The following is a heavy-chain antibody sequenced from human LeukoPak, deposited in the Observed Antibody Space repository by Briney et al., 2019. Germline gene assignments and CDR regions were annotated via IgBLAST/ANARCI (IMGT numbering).Heavy chain of an antibody. CDR2: ISWDGGST. CDR3: AKDTRDGYNYESFWGSWGFDY. V-gene: IGHV3-43D*03. CDR1: GFTFDDYA. J-gene: IGHJ4*02. Sequence: GGSLRLSCAASGFTFDDYAMHWVRQAPGKGLEWVSLISWDGGSTYYADSVKGRFTISRDNSNNSLYLQMNSLRAEDTALYYCAKDTRDGYNYESFWGSWGFDYWGQGTLVTVSS. D-gene: IGHD5-24*01.